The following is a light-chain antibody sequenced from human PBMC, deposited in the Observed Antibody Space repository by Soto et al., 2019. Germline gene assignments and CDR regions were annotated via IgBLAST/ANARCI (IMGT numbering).Light chain of an antibody. Sequence: QSALTQPPSVSGSPGQSVTISCTGTSSDVGSYNRVSWYQQPPGTAPRLIIYDVTNRPSGIPDRFSGSKSGNTASLTISGLLAEDEADYYCSLFTTSNTWVFGGGTKLIVL. CDR2: DVT. J-gene: IGLJ3*02. CDR1: SSDVGSYNR. CDR3: SLFTTSNTWV. V-gene: IGLV2-18*01.